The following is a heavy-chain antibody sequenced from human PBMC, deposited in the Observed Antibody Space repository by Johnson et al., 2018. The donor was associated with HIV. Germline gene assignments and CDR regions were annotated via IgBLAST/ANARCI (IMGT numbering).Heavy chain of an antibody. CDR3: ARDFQDPLWFRELGGAFDI. CDR2: ISYDGSNK. J-gene: IGHJ3*02. V-gene: IGHV3-30*14. Sequence: QVQLVESGGGVVQPGRSLRLSCAASGFTFSSYAMHWVRQAPGKGLEWVAVISYDGSNKYYADSVKGRFTISRDNSKNTVYLQMNSLRGEDTAVYYRARDFQDPLWFRELGGAFDIWGQGTMVTVSS. D-gene: IGHD3-10*01. CDR1: GFTFSSYA.